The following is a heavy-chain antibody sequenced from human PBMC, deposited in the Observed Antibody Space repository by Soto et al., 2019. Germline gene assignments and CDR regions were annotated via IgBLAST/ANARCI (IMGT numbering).Heavy chain of an antibody. D-gene: IGHD6-6*01. J-gene: IGHJ6*03. V-gene: IGHV3-64*01. CDR3: ARRARPDFYYMDV. CDR1: GFTLSGYA. Sequence: GGSLRLSCAASGFTLSGYAMAWVRQAPGKGLEYVSGISSNGVGTYYANSVQGRFTISRDNSKNTVYLQMGSLRPEDMAVYYCARRARPDFYYMDVWGKGTTVTVS. CDR2: ISSNGVGT.